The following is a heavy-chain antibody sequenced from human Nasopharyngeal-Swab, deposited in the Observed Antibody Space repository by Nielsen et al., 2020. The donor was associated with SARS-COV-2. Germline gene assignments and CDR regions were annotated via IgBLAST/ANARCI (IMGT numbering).Heavy chain of an antibody. Sequence: GGSLRLSCAASGFTFSSYGMHWVRQAPGKGLEWVAAISYDGSNKYYADSVKGRFTISRDNSKNTLYLQMNSLRAEDTAVYYCARSYYGAYYYGMDVWGQGTTVTVSS. CDR2: ISYDGSNK. CDR1: GFTFSSYG. J-gene: IGHJ6*02. CDR3: ARSYYGAYYYGMDV. D-gene: IGHD4-17*01. V-gene: IGHV3-30*19.